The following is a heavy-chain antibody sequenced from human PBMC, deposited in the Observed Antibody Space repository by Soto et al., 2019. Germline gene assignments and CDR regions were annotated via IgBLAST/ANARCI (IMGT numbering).Heavy chain of an antibody. V-gene: IGHV3-23*01. D-gene: IGHD3-9*01. CDR1: GFTFSSYA. CDR3: AKNVWGITIFGGMDV. J-gene: IGHJ6*02. CDR2: ISGSGGST. Sequence: EVQLLESGGGLVQPGGSLRLSCAASGFTFSSYAMSWVRQAPGKGLEWVSAISGSGGSTYYADSVKGRFTISRENSKNTLYLQMSSLTAEDTAVYYCAKNVWGITIFGGMDVWGQGTTVTVSS.